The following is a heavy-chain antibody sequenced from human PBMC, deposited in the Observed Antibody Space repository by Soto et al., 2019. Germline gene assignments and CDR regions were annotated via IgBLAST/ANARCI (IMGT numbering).Heavy chain of an antibody. V-gene: IGHV3-30*18. Sequence: GGSLRLSCAASGFTFSSYGMHWVRQAPGKGLEWVAVISYDGSNKYYADSVKGRFTISRDNSKNTLYLQMNSLRAEDTAVYYCAKGSAYYYDSSGYSVVDYGMDVWGQGTTVTVSS. J-gene: IGHJ6*02. CDR2: ISYDGSNK. CDR3: AKGSAYYYDSSGYSVVDYGMDV. CDR1: GFTFSSYG. D-gene: IGHD3-22*01.